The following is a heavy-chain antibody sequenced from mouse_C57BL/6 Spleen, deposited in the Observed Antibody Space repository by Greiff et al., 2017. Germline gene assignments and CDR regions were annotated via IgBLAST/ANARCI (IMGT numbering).Heavy chain of an antibody. V-gene: IGHV14-1*01. Sequence: VQLQQSGAELVRPGASVKLSCTASGFNIKDYYMHWVKQRPEQGLEWIGRIDPEDGDTEYAPKFQGKVTMTADTSSNTAYLQLSSLTSEDTAVYYCATEGDYGSSYAWFAYWGQGTLVTVSA. J-gene: IGHJ3*01. CDR1: GFNIKDYY. CDR3: ATEGDYGSSYAWFAY. CDR2: IDPEDGDT. D-gene: IGHD1-1*01.